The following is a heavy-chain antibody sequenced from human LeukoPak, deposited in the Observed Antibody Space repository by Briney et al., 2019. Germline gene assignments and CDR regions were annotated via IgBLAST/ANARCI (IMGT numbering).Heavy chain of an antibody. CDR2: IYYSGST. CDR1: GGSISSYY. CDR3: ARDRRAYDFWSGCYPESNWFDP. D-gene: IGHD3-3*01. J-gene: IGHJ5*02. V-gene: IGHV4-59*01. Sequence: SETLSLTCTVSGGSISSYYWSWIRQPPGKGLEWIGYIYYSGSTNYNPSLKSRVTILVDTSKNQFSLKLSSVTAADTAVYYCARDRRAYDFWSGCYPESNWFDPWGQGTLVTVSS.